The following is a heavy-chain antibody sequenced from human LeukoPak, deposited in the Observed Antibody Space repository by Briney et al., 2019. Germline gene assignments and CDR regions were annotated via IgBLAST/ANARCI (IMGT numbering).Heavy chain of an antibody. Sequence: GESLKISCKGSGYSFTSYWIGWVRQMPGNGLEWMGIIYPGDSDTRYSQYFQGQVTISADKSISTAYLQWSSLKASDTAMYYCARQDLRRFDYWGQGTLVTVSS. J-gene: IGHJ4*02. D-gene: IGHD5-12*01. V-gene: IGHV5-51*01. CDR2: IYPGDSDT. CDR3: ARQDLRRFDY. CDR1: GYSFTSYW.